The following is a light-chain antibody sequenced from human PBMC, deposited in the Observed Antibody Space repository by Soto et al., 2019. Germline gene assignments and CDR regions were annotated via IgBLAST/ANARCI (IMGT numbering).Light chain of an antibody. CDR2: DVS. V-gene: IGLV2-11*01. CDR1: SSDVGGYDF. J-gene: IGLJ1*01. CDR3: CSYTSSRTYV. Sequence: QSALTQPRSVSGSPGQSVTISCTGTSSDVGGYDFVSWYQQHPGKAPKLMISDVSKRPSGVPDRFSGSKSGNTASLTISGLQAEDEADYYCCSYTSSRTYVFGTGTKVTVL.